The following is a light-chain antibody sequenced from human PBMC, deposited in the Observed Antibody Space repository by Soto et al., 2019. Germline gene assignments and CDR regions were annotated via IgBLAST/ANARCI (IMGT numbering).Light chain of an antibody. Sequence: QSVLTQPASVSASPGQSITISCTGTSSDVGDYNYVSWYQQHPGKAPKLIIYDVSNRPSGVSNRFSGSKSANTASLTISGLQAEDEAHYYCSSYRANSKVFGGGTKVTVL. J-gene: IGLJ2*01. V-gene: IGLV2-14*01. CDR1: SSDVGDYNY. CDR3: SSYRANSKV. CDR2: DVS.